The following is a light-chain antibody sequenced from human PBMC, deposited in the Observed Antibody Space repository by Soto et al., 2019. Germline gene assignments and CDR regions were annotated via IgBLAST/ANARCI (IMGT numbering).Light chain of an antibody. CDR1: TSDVGGFDY. CDR3: SSYTTTGTQV. J-gene: IGLJ1*01. CDR2: DVS. V-gene: IGLV2-14*03. Sequence: QSVLTQPASVSGSPGQSITLSCTGTTSDVGGFDYVSWYQQHPGKAPKLMIFDVSNRPSGVSDRFSGSKSGNTDSLTISGLQAEDEADYYCSSYTTTGTQVFGTGTKVTVL.